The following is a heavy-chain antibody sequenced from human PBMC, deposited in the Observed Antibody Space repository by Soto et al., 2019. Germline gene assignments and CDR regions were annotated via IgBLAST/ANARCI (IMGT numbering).Heavy chain of an antibody. D-gene: IGHD6-19*01. J-gene: IGHJ4*02. CDR1: GFTFGSYA. CDR2: ISGSGGST. Sequence: GGSLRLSCAASGFTFGSYAMSWVRQAPGKGLEWVSAISGSGGSTYYADSVKGRFTISRDNSENTLYLQMNSLRAEDTAVYYCAKGSHLSDIAVAAPQAPNYWGQGTLVTVSS. CDR3: AKGSHLSDIAVAAPQAPNY. V-gene: IGHV3-23*01.